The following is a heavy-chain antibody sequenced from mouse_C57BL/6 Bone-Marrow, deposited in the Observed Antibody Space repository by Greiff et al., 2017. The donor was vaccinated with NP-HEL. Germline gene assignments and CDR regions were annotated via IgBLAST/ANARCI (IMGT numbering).Heavy chain of an antibody. CDR1: GYTFTDYE. Sequence: QVQLQQSGAELVRPGASVTLSCKASGYTFTDYEMHWVKQTPVHGLEWIGAIDTETGGTAYNQKFKGKAILTADKSSSTAYMELRSLTSEDSAVYFCTRWGWLLRWFAYCGQGTLVTVSA. CDR3: TRWGWLLRWFAY. D-gene: IGHD2-3*01. J-gene: IGHJ3*01. CDR2: IDTETGGT. V-gene: IGHV1-15*01.